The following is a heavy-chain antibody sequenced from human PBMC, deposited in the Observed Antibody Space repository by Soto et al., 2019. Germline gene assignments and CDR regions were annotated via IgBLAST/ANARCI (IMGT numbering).Heavy chain of an antibody. CDR3: ARDFIDGDFDY. V-gene: IGHV4-39*07. CDR2: IYYSGST. CDR1: GGSISSSSYY. J-gene: IGHJ4*02. Sequence: SETLSLTCTVSGGSISSSSYYWGWIRQPPGKGLEWIGSIYYSGSTYYNPSLKSRVTISVDTSKNQFSLKLSSVTAADTAVYYCARDFIDGDFDYWGQGTLVTVSS. D-gene: IGHD3-16*02.